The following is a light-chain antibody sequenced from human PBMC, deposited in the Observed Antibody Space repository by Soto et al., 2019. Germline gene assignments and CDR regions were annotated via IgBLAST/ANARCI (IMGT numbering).Light chain of an antibody. CDR2: AAS. CDR1: ENIARH. J-gene: IGKJ5*01. V-gene: IGKV1-39*01. Sequence: DIQMTQSPSSLSASVGDRITITCRASENIARHLNWYQQKPGKAPNLLIYAASNLQNGVPLRFXGGRSGTDFTLTISNLQPEDFATYYCQQSYSTLSISFGQGTRLEMK. CDR3: QQSYSTLSIS.